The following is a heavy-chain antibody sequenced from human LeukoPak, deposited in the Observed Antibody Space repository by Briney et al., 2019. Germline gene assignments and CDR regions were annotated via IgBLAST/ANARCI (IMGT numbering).Heavy chain of an antibody. CDR1: GGSFSGYY. CDR2: INHSGST. CDR3: AKEDIVVVPAARRGYNWFDP. D-gene: IGHD2-2*01. Sequence: SETLSLTCAVYGGSFSGYYWSWIRQPPGKGLEWIGEINHSGSTNYNPSLKSRVTISVDTSKNQFSLKPSSVTAADTAVYYCAKEDIVVVPAARRGYNWFDPWGQGTLVTVSS. V-gene: IGHV4-34*01. J-gene: IGHJ5*02.